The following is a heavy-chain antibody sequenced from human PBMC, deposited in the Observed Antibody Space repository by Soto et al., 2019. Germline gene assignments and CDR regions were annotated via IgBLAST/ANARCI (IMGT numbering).Heavy chain of an antibody. J-gene: IGHJ4*02. CDR2: INPSGGNT. V-gene: IGHV1-46*01. D-gene: IGHD3-22*01. Sequence: QVQLVQSGAEVKKPGASVKVSCKASGYTFTSYYMHWVRQAPGQGLEWMGIINPSGGNTSYAEKFQGRVTMTRETSTSTVYMELSSLRSEVTAVYYCARNYDISCYYFGAFDYWGQGTLVTVSS. CDR1: GYTFTSYY. CDR3: ARNYDISCYYFGAFDY.